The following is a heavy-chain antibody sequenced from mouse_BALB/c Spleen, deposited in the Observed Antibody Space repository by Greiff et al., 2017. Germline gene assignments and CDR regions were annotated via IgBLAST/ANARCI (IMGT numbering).Heavy chain of an antibody. Sequence: VQLKESGPGLVKPSQSLSLTCSVTGYSITSGYYWNWIRQFPGNKLEWMGYISYDGSNNYNPSLKNRISITRDTSKNQFFLKLNSVTTEDTATYYCARVNDGYFLDYWGQGTTLTVSS. V-gene: IGHV3-6*02. CDR1: GYSITSGYY. J-gene: IGHJ2*01. CDR3: ARVNDGYFLDY. D-gene: IGHD2-3*01. CDR2: ISYDGSN.